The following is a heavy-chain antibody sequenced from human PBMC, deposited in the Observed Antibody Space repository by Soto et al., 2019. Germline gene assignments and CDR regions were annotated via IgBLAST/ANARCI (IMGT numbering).Heavy chain of an antibody. CDR3: SRQRSDVGIGYYSYGMEF. Sequence: QPPGKGLEWIGYIYHSGSTYYNPSLKSRVTISVDTSKNHFSLNLSSVTAADTAVYYCSRQRSDVGIGYYSYGMEFWLHRTTVLVSS. CDR2: IYHSGST. J-gene: IGHJ6*01. V-gene: IGHV4-30-2*04. D-gene: IGHD3-3*01.